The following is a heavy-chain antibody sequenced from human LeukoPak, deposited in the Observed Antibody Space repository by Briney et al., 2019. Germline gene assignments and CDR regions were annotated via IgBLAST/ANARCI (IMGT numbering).Heavy chain of an antibody. CDR3: AKGYSSGWFRPDSFDI. D-gene: IGHD6-19*01. CDR2: ISGSGGTT. CDR1: GFTFSNYV. Sequence: GGSLRLSCAASGFTFSNYVMSWVRQAPGKGLEWVSTISGSGGTTYYVDSVKGRFTISRDNSKNTLFLQMNSLRAEDTALYYCAKGYSSGWFRPDSFDIWGQGTMVTVSS. J-gene: IGHJ3*02. V-gene: IGHV3-23*01.